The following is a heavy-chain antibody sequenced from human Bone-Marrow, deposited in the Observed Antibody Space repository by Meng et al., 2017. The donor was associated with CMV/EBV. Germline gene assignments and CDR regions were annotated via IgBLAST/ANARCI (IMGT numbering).Heavy chain of an antibody. V-gene: IGHV3-30-3*01. CDR3: ARDGTPHYWYFDL. Sequence: ASGVTFSSYAMHWVRQAPGKGLEWVAVISYDGSNKYYADSVKGRVTISRDNSKNTLYLQMNSLRAEDTAVYYCARDGTPHYWYFDLWGRGTLVTVSS. D-gene: IGHD1-26*01. CDR1: GVTFSSYA. CDR2: ISYDGSNK. J-gene: IGHJ2*01.